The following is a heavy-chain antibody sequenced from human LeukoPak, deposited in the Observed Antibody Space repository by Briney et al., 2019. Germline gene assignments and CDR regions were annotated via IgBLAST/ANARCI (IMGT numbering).Heavy chain of an antibody. CDR3: AKDHRYGSGSPDAFDI. Sequence: PGGSLRLSCAASGFTFSSYGMHWVRQAPGKGQEWVAFIRYDGSNKYYADSVKGRFTISRDNSKNTLYLQMNSLRAEDTAVYYCAKDHRYGSGSPDAFDIWGQGTMVTVSS. D-gene: IGHD3-10*01. V-gene: IGHV3-30*02. CDR2: IRYDGSNK. CDR1: GFTFSSYG. J-gene: IGHJ3*02.